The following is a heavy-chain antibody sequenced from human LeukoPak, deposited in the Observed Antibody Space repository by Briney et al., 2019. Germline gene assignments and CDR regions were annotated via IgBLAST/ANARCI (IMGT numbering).Heavy chain of an antibody. CDR2: IHYSGST. J-gene: IGHJ4*02. V-gene: IGHV4-39*07. CDR3: ARLRRVGAAPGRAY. D-gene: IGHD1-26*01. Sequence: SETLSLTCTVSGGSISSSSYYWAWIRQPPGKGLEWIGSIHYSGSTYYNPSLQSRVTISIDTSKNQFSLKLSSVTAADTAVYYCARLRRVGAAPGRAYWGQGTLVTVSS. CDR1: GGSISSSSYY.